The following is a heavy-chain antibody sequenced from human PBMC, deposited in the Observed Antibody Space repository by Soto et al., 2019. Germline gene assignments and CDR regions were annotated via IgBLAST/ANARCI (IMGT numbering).Heavy chain of an antibody. V-gene: IGHV1-2*02. CDR3: TKGGAIVAAGTRVYLYNAMDV. J-gene: IGHJ6*02. CDR2: INPTSGDT. D-gene: IGHD1-26*01. CDR1: GYTFTGYY. Sequence: QVQLVQSGTEVKRPGDSVKVSCKASGYTFTGYYVHWVRQAPGQGLVWMGWINPTSGDTYLAQRFQGRVTMNRDTSIGPAYIDLRGLTSEDTAEYYCTKGGAIVAAGTRVYLYNAMDVWGQGTKVTVSS.